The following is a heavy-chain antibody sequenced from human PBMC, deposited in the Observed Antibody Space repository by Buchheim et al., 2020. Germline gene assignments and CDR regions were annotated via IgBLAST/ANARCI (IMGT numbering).Heavy chain of an antibody. CDR1: GGSISSGNYY. CDR2: IYTSGST. J-gene: IGHJ5*02. CDR3: ARVHYFGISNWFDT. D-gene: IGHD3-10*01. V-gene: IGHV4-61*02. Sequence: QVQLQESGPGLVKPSETLSLTCTVSGGSISSGNYYWSWIRQPAGKGLEWIGRIYTSGSTNYNPSIKSRATISVDRSKNKLSLKLVSVPAADTAVYYCARVHYFGISNWFDTWGQGTL.